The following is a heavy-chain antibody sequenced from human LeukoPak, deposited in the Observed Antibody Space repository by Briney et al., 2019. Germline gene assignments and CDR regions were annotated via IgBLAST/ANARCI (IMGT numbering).Heavy chain of an antibody. CDR2: IYYSGST. CDR3: ARVSADYYYDSSSDY. Sequence: SETLSLTCTVSGGSISSGDYYWSWIRQPPGKGLEWIRYIYYSGSTYYNPSLKSRVTISVDTSKNQFSLKLSSVTAADPAVYYCARVSADYYYDSSSDYWGQGTLVTVSS. D-gene: IGHD3-22*01. J-gene: IGHJ4*02. V-gene: IGHV4-30-4*08. CDR1: GGSISSGDYY.